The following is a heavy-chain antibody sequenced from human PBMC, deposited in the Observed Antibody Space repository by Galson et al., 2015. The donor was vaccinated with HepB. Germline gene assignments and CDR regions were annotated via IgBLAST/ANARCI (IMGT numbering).Heavy chain of an antibody. CDR2: IKSKTDGGTT. J-gene: IGHJ1*01. CDR1: GFTFSNAW. CDR3: TTDREYGDSSGYYFTEYFQH. V-gene: IGHV3-15*01. D-gene: IGHD3-22*01. Sequence: SLRLSCAAFGFTFSNAWMSWVRQAPGKGLEWVGRIKSKTDGGTTDYAAPVKGRFTISRDDSKNTLYLQMNSLKTEDTAVYYCTTDREYGDSSGYYFTEYFQHWGQGTLVTVSS.